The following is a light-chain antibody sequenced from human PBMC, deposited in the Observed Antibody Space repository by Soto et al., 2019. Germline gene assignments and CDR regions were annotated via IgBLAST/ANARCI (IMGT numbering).Light chain of an antibody. J-gene: IGKJ3*01. V-gene: IGKV3-15*01. CDR2: GAS. Sequence: EIVMTQSPATLSVSPGERATLSCRASQSISSNLAWYQQRPGQAPRLLVYGASTRATGVPARFSGSGSGTEFTLTISSLRSEDFALYYCQQYDSWPPLFTFGPGTKVDLK. CDR3: QQYDSWPPLFT. CDR1: QSISSN.